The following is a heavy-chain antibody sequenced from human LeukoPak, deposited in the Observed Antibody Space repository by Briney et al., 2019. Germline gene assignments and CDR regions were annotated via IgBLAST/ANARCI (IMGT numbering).Heavy chain of an antibody. Sequence: SETLSLTCTVSGGSISSGSYYWSWIRQPAGKGLEWVGRIYTSGETNYNPSLKSRVTILLDTSKNHFSLGLSSVTATDTAIYFCARGRGGRLSASNWFDTWGQGILVTVSS. CDR3: ARGRGGRLSASNWFDT. J-gene: IGHJ5*02. D-gene: IGHD2/OR15-2a*01. CDR1: GGSISSGSYY. CDR2: IYTSGET. V-gene: IGHV4-61*02.